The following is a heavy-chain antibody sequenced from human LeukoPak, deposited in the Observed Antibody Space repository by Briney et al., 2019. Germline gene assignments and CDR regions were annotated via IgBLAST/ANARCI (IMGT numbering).Heavy chain of an antibody. Sequence: QSGGSLRLSCAASGFTFSSYAMSWVRQAPGKGLEWVSAISGSGGSTYYADSVKGRFTISRDNSKNTLYLQMNSLRAEDTAVYYCAKAGYCSSTSCYGGDYYGMDVWGQGTTVTVSS. D-gene: IGHD2-2*01. CDR2: ISGSGGST. J-gene: IGHJ6*02. CDR3: AKAGYCSSTSCYGGDYYGMDV. V-gene: IGHV3-23*01. CDR1: GFTFSSYA.